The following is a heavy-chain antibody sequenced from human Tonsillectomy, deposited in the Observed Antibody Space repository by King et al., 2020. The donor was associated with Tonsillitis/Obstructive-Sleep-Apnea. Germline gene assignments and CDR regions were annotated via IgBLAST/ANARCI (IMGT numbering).Heavy chain of an antibody. D-gene: IGHD1-1*01. V-gene: IGHV3-23*04. CDR2: ISGSGGST. CDR1: GLTFSSYA. J-gene: IGHJ4*02. Sequence: VQLVESGGGLVQPGGSLRLSCAASGLTFSSYAMSWVRQAPGKGLEWVSGISGSGGSTYYADSVKGRFTISRDNSKNTLYLQMNSLRAEDTAVYYCAKVQSSNWNLDYWGQGTLVTVSS. CDR3: AKVQSSNWNLDY.